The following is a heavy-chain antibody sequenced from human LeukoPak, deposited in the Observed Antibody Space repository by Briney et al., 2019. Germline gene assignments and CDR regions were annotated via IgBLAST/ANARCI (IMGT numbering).Heavy chain of an antibody. CDR3: ARVELGIDNWFDP. CDR2: IYHSGST. V-gene: IGHV4-38-2*02. J-gene: IGHJ5*02. CDR1: GYSISSGYY. D-gene: IGHD7-27*01. Sequence: PSETLSLTCTVSGYSISSGYYWGWIRQPPGKGLEWIGSIYHSGSTYYNPSLKSRVTVSVDTSKNQFYLKLSSVTAADTAVYYCARVELGIDNWFDPWGQGTLVTVSS.